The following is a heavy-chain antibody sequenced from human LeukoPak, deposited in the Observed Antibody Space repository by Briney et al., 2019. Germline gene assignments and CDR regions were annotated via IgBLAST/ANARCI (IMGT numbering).Heavy chain of an antibody. CDR1: GGSISSYY. D-gene: IGHD6-13*01. Sequence: PSETLSLTCTVSGGSISSYYWSWIRQPPGKGLEWIGYIYYSGSTNYNPSLKSRVTISVDTSKNQFSLKLSSVTAADTALYYCARGYKKSSSLDYWGQGTLVTVSS. CDR3: ARGYKKSSSLDY. J-gene: IGHJ4*02. CDR2: IYYSGST. V-gene: IGHV4-59*01.